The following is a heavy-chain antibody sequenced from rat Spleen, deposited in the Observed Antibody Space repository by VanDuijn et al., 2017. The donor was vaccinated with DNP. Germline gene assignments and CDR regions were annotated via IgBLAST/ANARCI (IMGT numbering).Heavy chain of an antibody. J-gene: IGHJ2*01. V-gene: IGHV5-17*01. CDR1: GFTFSDYA. D-gene: IGHD1-6*01. Sequence: EVQLVESGGDLVQPGRSLILSCAASGFTFSDYAMAWVRQAPKKGLEWVATINYDGTRTYYRDSVKGRFTISRDNARSILYLQMDSLGSEDTATYYCASRAPGDYFYGGYFDYWGQGVMVTVSS. CDR3: ASRAPGDYFYGGYFDY. CDR2: INYDGTRT.